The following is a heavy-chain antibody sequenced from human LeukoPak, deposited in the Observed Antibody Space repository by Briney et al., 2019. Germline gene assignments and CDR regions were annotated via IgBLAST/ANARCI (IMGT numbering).Heavy chain of an antibody. J-gene: IGHJ3*02. CDR1: GFTFSSYW. CDR2: IKQDGSEK. V-gene: IGHV3-7*01. CDR3: ARLASSGWYGNDAFDI. D-gene: IGHD6-19*01. Sequence: GGSLRLSCAASGFTFSSYWMSWVRQAPGKGLEWVANIKQDGSEKYYVDSVKGRFTISRDNAKNSLYLQMNSLRAEDTAVYYCARLASSGWYGNDAFDIWGQGTMVTVSS.